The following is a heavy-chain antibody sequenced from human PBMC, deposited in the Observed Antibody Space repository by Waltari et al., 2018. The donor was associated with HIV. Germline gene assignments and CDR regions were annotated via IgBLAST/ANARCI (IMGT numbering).Heavy chain of an antibody. Sequence: EVQLPESGGGFVQPGGSLRHSRAASGFTFRRYWMHWVRQAPGQGLLVVACVGRYGRTTNSADSVKGRLTSSRDNAKNTLYLQRNSLRADDTAVYYCARENTMTYYDALDIWGQGTMVTVSS. CDR1: GFTFRRYW. J-gene: IGHJ3*02. CDR2: VGRYGRTT. CDR3: ARENTMTYYDALDI. V-gene: IGHV3-74*01. D-gene: IGHD4-17*01.